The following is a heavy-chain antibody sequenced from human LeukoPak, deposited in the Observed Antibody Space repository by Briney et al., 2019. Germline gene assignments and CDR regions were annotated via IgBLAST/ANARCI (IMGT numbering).Heavy chain of an antibody. CDR3: ARRQQLFHIDY. V-gene: IGHV4-39*01. Sequence: SETLSLTCTVSGGSISSSSYYWGWIRQPPGKGLEWIGSIYYSGSTYYNPSLKSRVTISVDTSKNQFSLKLSSVTAADTAVYYCARRQQLFHIDYWGQGTLVTVSS. CDR1: GGSISSSSYY. CDR2: IYYSGST. D-gene: IGHD6-13*01. J-gene: IGHJ4*02.